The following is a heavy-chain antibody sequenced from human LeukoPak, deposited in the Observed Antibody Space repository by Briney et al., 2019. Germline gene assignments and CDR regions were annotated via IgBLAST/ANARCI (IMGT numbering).Heavy chain of an antibody. Sequence: SVKVSCKASGGTFSSYAISWVRQAPGQGLEWMGGIIPIFGTANYAQKLQGRVTMTTDTSTSTAYMELRSLRSDDTAVYCCARVAYGSGSYCNGVLGIFGPLDYWGQGTLVTVSS. D-gene: IGHD3-10*01. CDR1: GGTFSSYA. CDR2: IIPIFGTA. V-gene: IGHV1-69*05. CDR3: ARVAYGSGSYCNGVLGIFGPLDY. J-gene: IGHJ4*02.